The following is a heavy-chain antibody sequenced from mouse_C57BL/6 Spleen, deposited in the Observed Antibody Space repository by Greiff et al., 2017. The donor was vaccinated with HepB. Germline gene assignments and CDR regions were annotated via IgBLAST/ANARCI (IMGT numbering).Heavy chain of an antibody. J-gene: IGHJ4*01. D-gene: IGHD2-4*01. Sequence: SGPVLVKPGASVKMSCKASGYTFTDYYMNWVQQSPGKSLEWIGVINPYNGGTSYNQKFKGKATLTVDKSSSTAYMELNSLTSEDSAVYDCARKGLYDDDDAMDYWGQGTSVTVSS. V-gene: IGHV1-19*01. CDR1: GYTFTDYY. CDR2: INPYNGGT. CDR3: ARKGLYDDDDAMDY.